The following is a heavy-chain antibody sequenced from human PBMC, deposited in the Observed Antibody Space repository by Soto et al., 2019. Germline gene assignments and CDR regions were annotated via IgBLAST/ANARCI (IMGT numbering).Heavy chain of an antibody. CDR2: IIPIFGTE. Sequence: QVQLVQSGAEVKKPGSSVKVSCKVSGGTFSSHSINWVRQAPGQGPEWMGGIIPIFGTENYAQKFQGRVTITADESTSTAYMELSSLTSEDTALYYCSTSVYCSTTRCYSYSGLEVWGQGTTVIVSS. CDR3: STSVYCSTTRCYSYSGLEV. J-gene: IGHJ6*02. D-gene: IGHD2-2*01. V-gene: IGHV1-69*01. CDR1: GGTFSSHS.